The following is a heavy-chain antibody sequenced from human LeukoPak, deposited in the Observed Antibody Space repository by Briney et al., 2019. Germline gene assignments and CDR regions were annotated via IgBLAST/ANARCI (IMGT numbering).Heavy chain of an antibody. CDR3: AKIPVPASSSWYDY. V-gene: IGHV3-30*18. Sequence: GGSLRLSCAASGFTFSSYGMHWVRQAPGKGLEWVAVISYDGSNKYYADSVKGRFTISRDNSKNTLYLQVNSLRAEDTAVYYCAKIPVPASSSWYDYWGQGTLVTVSS. CDR2: ISYDGSNK. D-gene: IGHD6-13*01. J-gene: IGHJ4*02. CDR1: GFTFSSYG.